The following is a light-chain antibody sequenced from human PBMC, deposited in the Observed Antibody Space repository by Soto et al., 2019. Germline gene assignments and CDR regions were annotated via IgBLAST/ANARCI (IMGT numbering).Light chain of an antibody. CDR2: DAS. CDR1: KSVGGD. Sequence: DIVLTQSPATLSLTPGQGASLSCGASKSVGGDLVWHQQHTGKAPRLLIYDASNRATGIPPRLSGSGSGTDFTLTISSIETEDFEVYYCQQRSNWTFSFGQGTRLEIK. CDR3: QQRSNWTFS. J-gene: IGKJ5*01. V-gene: IGKV3-11*01.